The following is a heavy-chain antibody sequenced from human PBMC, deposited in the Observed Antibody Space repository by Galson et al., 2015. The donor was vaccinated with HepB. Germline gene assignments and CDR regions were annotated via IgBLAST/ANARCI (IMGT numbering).Heavy chain of an antibody. J-gene: IGHJ6*02. CDR2: IIPIFGTA. V-gene: IGHV1-69*06. Sequence: SVKVSCKASGGTFSSYAISWVRQAPGQGLEWMGGIIPIFGTANYAQKFQGRVTITADKSTSTAYMELSSLRSEDTAVYYCARLGYCTNGVCYYYYGMDVWGQGTTVTVSS. CDR3: ARLGYCTNGVCYYYYGMDV. D-gene: IGHD2-8*01. CDR1: GGTFSSYA.